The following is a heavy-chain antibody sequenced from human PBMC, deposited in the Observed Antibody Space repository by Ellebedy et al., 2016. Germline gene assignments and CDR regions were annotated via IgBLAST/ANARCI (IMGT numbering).Heavy chain of an antibody. CDR2: IGGVGTPT. J-gene: IGHJ4*02. CDR3: AKGGGDKEFDF. D-gene: IGHD3-16*01. V-gene: IGHV3-23*01. Sequence: GESLKISCAASGFMFSSYPMRWVRQAPGKGLEWVSNIGGVGTPTYYADSVKGRFTISRDNSKNTTYLQMTSLRAEDTAVYYCAKGGGDKEFDFWGQGTLVTVSS. CDR1: GFMFSSYP.